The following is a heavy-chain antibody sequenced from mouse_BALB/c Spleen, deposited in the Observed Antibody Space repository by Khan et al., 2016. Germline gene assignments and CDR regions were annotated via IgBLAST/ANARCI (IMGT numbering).Heavy chain of an antibody. CDR1: GFNIKDTY. J-gene: IGHJ2*01. Sequence: EVQLKESGAELVKPGASVKLSCTASGFNIKDTYMHWVKQRPEQGLEWIGRIDPANGNTKYDPKFQGKATITADTSSNTAYLQLSSLTSEDTAVYYCARDDYDGYFDYWGQGTTLTVSS. D-gene: IGHD2-4*01. CDR2: IDPANGNT. V-gene: IGHV14-3*02. CDR3: ARDDYDGYFDY.